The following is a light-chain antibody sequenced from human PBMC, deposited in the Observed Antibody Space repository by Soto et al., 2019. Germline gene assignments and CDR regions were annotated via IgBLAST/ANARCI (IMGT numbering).Light chain of an antibody. CDR2: AAS. V-gene: IGKV1-9*01. Sequence: DIHLTQSPSFLSASVGDRFTITYRASQGISHYLAWYQQRPGKAPKLLIYAASTLQSGVPSRFSGSGSGTEFPLTISSLQPEDFATYSCQQLNSYPLTFGGGTKGDIK. CDR3: QQLNSYPLT. CDR1: QGISHY. J-gene: IGKJ4*01.